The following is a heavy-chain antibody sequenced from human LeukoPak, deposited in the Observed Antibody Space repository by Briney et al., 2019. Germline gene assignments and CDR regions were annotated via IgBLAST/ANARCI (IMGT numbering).Heavy chain of an antibody. CDR2: ISSSGSTI. Sequence: GGSLRLSCAASGFTFSSYEMNWVRQAPGKGLEWVSYISSSGSTIYYADSVKGRFTISRDNAKNSLYLQMNSLRAEDTVVYYCARATTVTTPYYFDYWGQGTLVTVSS. J-gene: IGHJ4*02. V-gene: IGHV3-48*03. CDR3: ARATTVTTPYYFDY. CDR1: GFTFSSYE. D-gene: IGHD4-17*01.